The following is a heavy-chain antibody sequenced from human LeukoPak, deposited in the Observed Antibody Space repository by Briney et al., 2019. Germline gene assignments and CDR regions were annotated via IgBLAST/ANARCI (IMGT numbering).Heavy chain of an antibody. V-gene: IGHV4-34*01. Sequence: SETLSLTCAVYGGSFSGYYWRWIRQPPGKGLEWIGEINHSGSTNYNPSLKSRVTISVDTSKNQFSLRLSSVTAADTAVYYCARGPDIVVVPAAIPYGYYYYMDVWGKGTTVTVSS. D-gene: IGHD2-2*02. CDR2: INHSGST. J-gene: IGHJ6*03. CDR1: GGSFSGYY. CDR3: ARGPDIVVVPAAIPYGYYYYMDV.